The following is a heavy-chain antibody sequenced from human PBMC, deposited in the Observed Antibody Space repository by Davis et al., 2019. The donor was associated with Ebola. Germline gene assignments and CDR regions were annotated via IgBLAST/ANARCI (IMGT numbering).Heavy chain of an antibody. CDR2: ITNGGSTN. V-gene: IGHV3-11*04. CDR3: AIPDCSGANCYSVYIKN. D-gene: IGHD2-15*01. Sequence: GESLKISCAASGFTFSDYYMNWVRQAPGKGLEWLSYITNGGSTNSYADSVKGRFTVSRDNAKNSLFLQMNSLRDEDTAVYYCAIPDCSGANCYSVYIKNWGQGTLVTVSS. J-gene: IGHJ4*02. CDR1: GFTFSDYY.